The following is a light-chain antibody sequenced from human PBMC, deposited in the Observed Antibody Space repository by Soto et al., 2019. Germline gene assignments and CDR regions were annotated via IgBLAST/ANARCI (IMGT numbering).Light chain of an antibody. CDR1: SSNIESNP. Sequence: QSVLTQPPSASGTPGQRVTISCSGSSSNIESNPENWYQQLPGTAPKLLIYSNNQWPSGVPDRFSGSKSGTSSPLAIRGLHSEDEDDYYCAAWDDSLNGVVFGGGTKLTVL. CDR2: SNN. V-gene: IGLV1-44*01. CDR3: AAWDDSLNGVV. J-gene: IGLJ2*01.